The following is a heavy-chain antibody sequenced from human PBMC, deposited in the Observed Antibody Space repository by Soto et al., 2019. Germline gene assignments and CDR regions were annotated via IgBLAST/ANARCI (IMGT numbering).Heavy chain of an antibody. CDR3: AKGVLRYFDWLPQGYYGMDV. D-gene: IGHD3-9*01. Sequence: QVQLVESGGGVVQPGRSLRLSCAASGFTFSSYGMHWVRQAPGKGLEWVAVISDDGSNKYYADSVKGRFTISRDNSKNTLYLQMNSLRAEDTAVYYCAKGVLRYFDWLPQGYYGMDVWGQGTTVTVSS. CDR1: GFTFSSYG. V-gene: IGHV3-30*18. J-gene: IGHJ6*02. CDR2: ISDDGSNK.